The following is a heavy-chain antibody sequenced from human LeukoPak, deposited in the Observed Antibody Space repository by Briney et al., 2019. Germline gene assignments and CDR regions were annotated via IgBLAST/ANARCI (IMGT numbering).Heavy chain of an antibody. CDR1: GGSIAIRNYY. J-gene: IGHJ4*02. V-gene: IGHV4-39*01. D-gene: IGHD1-26*01. CDR3: VKSGGYGLIDY. Sequence: SETLSLTCAVSGGSIAIRNYYWGWLRQPPGKGLEWIGNIYYSGSTYYNASLQSRVTISIDTSKNQFSLRLNSVTAADTAMYFCVKSGGYGLIDYWGQGTLVTVSS. CDR2: IYYSGST.